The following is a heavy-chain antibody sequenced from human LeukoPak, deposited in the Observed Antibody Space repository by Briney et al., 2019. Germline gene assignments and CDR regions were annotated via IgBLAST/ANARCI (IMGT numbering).Heavy chain of an antibody. J-gene: IGHJ4*02. Sequence: GGSLRLSCEASGFTFSNYAMSWVRQAPGKGLEWVSGISGSGGSTYYADSVKGRFTISRDNSRNTLYLQMNNLRAEDTALYYCAKDQNSGSGSYSNFDYWGQGTLVTVSS. CDR1: GFTFSNYA. CDR3: AKDQNSGSGSYSNFDY. V-gene: IGHV3-23*01. D-gene: IGHD3-10*01. CDR2: ISGSGGST.